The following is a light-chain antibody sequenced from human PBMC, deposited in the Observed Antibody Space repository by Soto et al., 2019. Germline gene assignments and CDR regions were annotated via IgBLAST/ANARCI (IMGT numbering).Light chain of an antibody. CDR3: QQRSDWPLIT. CDR2: DAS. V-gene: IGKV3-11*01. J-gene: IGKJ5*01. CDR1: QSVGTY. Sequence: ETVLTQSPATLSLSPGERATLSCRASQSVGTYLAWYQQKPGQAPRLLIYDASNSATGIPARFTGSGSGTDFTLTISSLQPEDFSLYYCQQRSDWPLITFGQGTRLEIK.